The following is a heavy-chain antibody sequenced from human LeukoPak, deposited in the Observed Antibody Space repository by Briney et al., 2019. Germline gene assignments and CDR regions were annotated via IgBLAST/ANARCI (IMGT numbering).Heavy chain of an antibody. CDR1: GFTFGDYA. CDR3: TRSMIVVVPYDAFDI. Sequence: GRSLRLSCTASGFTFGDYAMSWVRQAPGKGLEWVGFLRSKAYGGTPEYAASVKGRFTMSGGDSKRIAYVQMNSLKTEDTAVYYCTRSMIVVVPYDAFDIWGQGTMVTVSS. D-gene: IGHD3-22*01. J-gene: IGHJ3*02. CDR2: LRSKAYGGTP. V-gene: IGHV3-49*04.